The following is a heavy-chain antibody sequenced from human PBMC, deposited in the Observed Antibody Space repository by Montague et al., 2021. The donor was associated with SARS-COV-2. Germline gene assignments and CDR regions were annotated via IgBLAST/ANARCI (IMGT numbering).Heavy chain of an antibody. J-gene: IGHJ5*02. CDR2: IYYRGST. CDR3: AREDRWNWFDP. CDR1: GGSFRSYY. V-gene: IGHV4-59*01. Sequence: SETRSLTCAVNGGSFRSYYWSWIRQPPGKGLEWIGYIYYRGSTNYNPSLKTRVTISVDTSKNQFSLKLSSVTAADTAVYYCAREDRWNWFDPWGQGTLVIVSS. D-gene: IGHD5-24*01.